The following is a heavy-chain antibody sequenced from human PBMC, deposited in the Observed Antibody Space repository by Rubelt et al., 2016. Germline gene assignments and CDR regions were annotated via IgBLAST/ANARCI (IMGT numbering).Heavy chain of an antibody. D-gene: IGHD4/OR15-4a*01. CDR1: GDSINGFPLHSYY. V-gene: IGHV4-39*01. J-gene: IGHJ4*02. Sequence: QLQLQESGPGLVQPSETLALTCTVSGDSINGFPLHSYYWGWIRQTPAKGLEGIGANAYSGNSYYNWPFRSRVTMSVARSTGSASLGGVCVAAADTAVYYWAGLDGADYLGIGYWSQGTLVTVSS. CDR3: AGLDGADYLGIGY. CDR2: NAYSGNS.